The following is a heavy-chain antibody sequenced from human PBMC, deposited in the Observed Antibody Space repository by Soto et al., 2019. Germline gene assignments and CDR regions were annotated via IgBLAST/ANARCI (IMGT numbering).Heavy chain of an antibody. CDR1: GFTFDDYA. CDR3: AKSTEYSGYGQPLDY. J-gene: IGHJ4*02. D-gene: IGHD5-12*01. V-gene: IGHV3-9*01. CDR2: ISWNSGSI. Sequence: GGSLRLSCAASGFTFDDYAMHWVRQAPGKGLEWVSGISWNSGSIGYADSVKGRFTISRDNAKNSLYLQMNSLRAEDTALYYCAKSTEYSGYGQPLDYWGQGTLVTVSS.